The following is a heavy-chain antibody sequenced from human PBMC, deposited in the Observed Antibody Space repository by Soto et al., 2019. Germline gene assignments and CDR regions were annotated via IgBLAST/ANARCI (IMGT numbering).Heavy chain of an antibody. V-gene: IGHV3-11*06. Sequence: QVQLVESGGGLVKPGGSLRLSCSASGFTFSDYYMTWIRQAPGKGLEWVSYISSTSSHTNYADSVEGRFTISRDNAKNSLYLQMNSLRAEDTAVYYCARAASELDYWGQGTLVTVSP. CDR1: GFTFSDYY. D-gene: IGHD5-18*01. J-gene: IGHJ4*02. CDR2: ISSTSSHT. CDR3: ARAASELDY.